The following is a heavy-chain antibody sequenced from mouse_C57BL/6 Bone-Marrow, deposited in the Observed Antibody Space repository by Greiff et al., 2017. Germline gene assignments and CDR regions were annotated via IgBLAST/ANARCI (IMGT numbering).Heavy chain of an antibody. CDR2: INPNNGGT. CDR3: ASGYALYYYAMYY. CDR1: GYTFTDYY. J-gene: IGHJ4*01. D-gene: IGHD1-2*01. V-gene: IGHV1-26*01. Sequence: EVQLQQSGPELVKPGASVKISCKASGYTFTDYYMNWVKQSHGKSLEWIGDINPNNGGTSYNQKFKGKATLTVDKSSSTAYMELRSLTSEDSAVYYCASGYALYYYAMYYWGQGTSVTVSS.